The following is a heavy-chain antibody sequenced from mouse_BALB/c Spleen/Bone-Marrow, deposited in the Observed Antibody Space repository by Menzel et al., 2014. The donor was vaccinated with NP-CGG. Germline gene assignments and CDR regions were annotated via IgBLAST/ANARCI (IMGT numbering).Heavy chain of an antibody. CDR1: GYTFXNYV. Sequence: LVESGPELVKPGASVKMSCKASGYTFXNYVMHWVKQKPGQGLEWIGYINPYNDGTKYNEKFKGKATLTSDKSSGTAYMELSSLTSEDSAVYYCARRPSFYGSSYGAMDYWGQGTSVTVSS. V-gene: IGHV1-14*01. CDR2: INPYNDGT. J-gene: IGHJ4*01. D-gene: IGHD1-1*01. CDR3: ARRPSFYGSSYGAMDY.